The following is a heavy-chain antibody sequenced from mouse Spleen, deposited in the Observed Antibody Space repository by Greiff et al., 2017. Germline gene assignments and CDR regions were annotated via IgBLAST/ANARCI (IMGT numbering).Heavy chain of an antibody. D-gene: IGHD2-3*01. CDR1: GYTFTSYW. CDR3: TRSRWLLRAMDY. Sequence: VQLKESGTVLARPGASVKMSCKASGYTFTSYWMHWVKQRPGQGLEWIGAIYPGNSDTSYNQKFKGKAKLTAVTSTSTAYMELSSLTNEDSAVYYCTRSRWLLRAMDYWGQGTSVTVSS. CDR2: IYPGNSDT. V-gene: IGHV1-5*01. J-gene: IGHJ4*01.